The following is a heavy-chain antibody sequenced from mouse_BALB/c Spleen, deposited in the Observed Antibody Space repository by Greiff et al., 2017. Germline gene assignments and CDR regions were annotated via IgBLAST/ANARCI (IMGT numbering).Heavy chain of an antibody. Sequence: VQLKESGPELVKPGASVKMSCKASGYTFTSYVMHWVKQKPGQGLEWIGYINPYNDGTKYNEKFKGKATLTSDKSSSTAYMELSSLTSEDSAVYYCAREGYGNPFAYWGQGTLVTVSA. CDR1: GYTFTSYV. D-gene: IGHD2-10*02. CDR2: INPYNDGT. CDR3: AREGYGNPFAY. V-gene: IGHV1-14*01. J-gene: IGHJ3*01.